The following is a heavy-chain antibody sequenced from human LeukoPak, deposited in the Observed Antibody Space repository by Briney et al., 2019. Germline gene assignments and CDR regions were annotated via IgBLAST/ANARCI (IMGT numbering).Heavy chain of an antibody. CDR3: ARGDYDYFDY. J-gene: IGHJ4*02. CDR2: IYTSGST. D-gene: IGHD4/OR15-4a*01. V-gene: IGHV4-61*02. CDR1: GGSTSSGSYY. Sequence: SQTLSLTCTVSGGSTSSGSYYWSWIRQPAGKGLEWIGRIYTSGSTNYNPSLKSRVTTSVDTSKNQFSLKLSSVTAADTAVYYCARGDYDYFDYWGQGTLVTVSS.